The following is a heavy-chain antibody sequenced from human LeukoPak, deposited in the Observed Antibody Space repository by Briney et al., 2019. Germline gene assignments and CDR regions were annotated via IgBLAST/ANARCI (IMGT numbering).Heavy chain of an antibody. CDR2: INTNTGNP. D-gene: IGHD3-10*01. V-gene: IGHV7-4-1*02. J-gene: IGHJ4*02. CDR1: GYTFTRYA. CDR3: ARGRGASIETLYYFDY. Sequence: ASVKVSCKASGYTFTRYAVNWVRQAPGQGLEWMGWINTNTGNPTYAQGLTGRFVFSLDTSVSTAYLQISSLKADDTAVYYCARGRGASIETLYYFDYWGQGTVVTVSS.